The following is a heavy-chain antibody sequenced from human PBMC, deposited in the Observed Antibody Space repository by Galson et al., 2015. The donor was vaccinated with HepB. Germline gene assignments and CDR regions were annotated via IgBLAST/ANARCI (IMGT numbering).Heavy chain of an antibody. J-gene: IGHJ4*02. Sequence: SLRLSCAASGFTFSSYAMHWVRQAPGKGLEYVSAISSNGGSTYYADSVKGRFTISRDNSKNTLYLQMSSLRAEDTAVYYCVNGAGDLDFGIEPFDYWGQGTLVTVSS. D-gene: IGHD7-27*01. CDR3: VNGAGDLDFGIEPFDY. CDR1: GFTFSSYA. CDR2: ISSNGGST. V-gene: IGHV3-64D*06.